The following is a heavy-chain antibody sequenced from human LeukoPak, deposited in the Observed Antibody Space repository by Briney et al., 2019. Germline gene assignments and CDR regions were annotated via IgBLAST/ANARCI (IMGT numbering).Heavy chain of an antibody. V-gene: IGHV3-30*02. J-gene: IGHJ6*03. CDR3: AKGLSVSYYYYMDV. D-gene: IGHD2-21*02. Sequence: PGGSLRLPCAEFGFSFITYGMHWVRQAPGKGLEWVAFMSNDGSDKLYRDSVKGRFTISRDNSKNALYLQMTRLRDDDTPVYFCAKGLSVSYYYYMDVWGKGNTVTVSS. CDR2: MSNDGSDK. CDR1: GFSFITYG.